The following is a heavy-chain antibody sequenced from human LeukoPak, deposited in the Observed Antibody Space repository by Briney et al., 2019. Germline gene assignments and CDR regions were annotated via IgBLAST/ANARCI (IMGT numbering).Heavy chain of an antibody. Sequence: SETLSLTSTVSGGSISSYYWSWIRQRPGKGLEWIGYIYYSGSTNYNPSLKSRVTISVDTSKNQFSLTLSSVTAADTAVYYCAGDPLTRLYYYYYMDVWGKGTTVTISS. D-gene: IGHD3-16*01. CDR1: GGSISSYY. J-gene: IGHJ6*03. CDR3: AGDPLTRLYYYYYMDV. V-gene: IGHV4-59*12. CDR2: IYYSGST.